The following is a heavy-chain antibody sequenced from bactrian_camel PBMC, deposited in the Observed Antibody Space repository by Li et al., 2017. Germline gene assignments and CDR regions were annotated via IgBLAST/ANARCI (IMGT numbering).Heavy chain of an antibody. D-gene: IGHD1*01. CDR2: IRWDTITT. Sequence: HVQLVESGGGLVQPGGSLRLSCAASGFNFEIYDMSWVRQAPGKGLEWVSSIRWDTITTSYVASVEGRFTISRDNAKNTVYLQMNSLKSEDTALYYCVTQNGWYDNWGRGTQVTVS. CDR3: VTQNGWYDN. CDR1: GFNFEIYD. V-gene: IGHV3-2*01. J-gene: IGHJ4*01.